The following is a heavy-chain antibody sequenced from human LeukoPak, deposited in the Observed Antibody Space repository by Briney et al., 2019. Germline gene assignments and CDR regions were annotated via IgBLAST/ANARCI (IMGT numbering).Heavy chain of an antibody. CDR1: GFTLSTYD. Sequence: GGSLRLSCADSGFTLSTYDMHWVRQGPGEGLEWVAAVGTSGHTFYPDSVKGQFTISRENARNSVYLQMNSLRAGDTAVYYCVRSFYGDHPYWGQGTLVTVSS. D-gene: IGHD4-17*01. V-gene: IGHV3-13*01. CDR3: VRSFYGDHPY. CDR2: VGTSGHT. J-gene: IGHJ4*02.